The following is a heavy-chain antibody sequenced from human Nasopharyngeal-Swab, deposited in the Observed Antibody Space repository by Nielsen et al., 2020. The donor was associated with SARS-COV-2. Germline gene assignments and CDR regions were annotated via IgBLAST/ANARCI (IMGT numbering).Heavy chain of an antibody. Sequence: SLKISCAASGFTFDDYAMHWVRQAPGKGLEWVSGISWNSGSIGYVDSVKGRFTISRDNAKNSLYLQMNSLRAEDTALYYCAKDTGHYCSSTSCYPRHAFDIWGQGTMVTVSS. CDR2: ISWNSGSI. CDR1: GFTFDDYA. CDR3: AKDTGHYCSSTSCYPRHAFDI. D-gene: IGHD2-2*01. J-gene: IGHJ3*02. V-gene: IGHV3-9*01.